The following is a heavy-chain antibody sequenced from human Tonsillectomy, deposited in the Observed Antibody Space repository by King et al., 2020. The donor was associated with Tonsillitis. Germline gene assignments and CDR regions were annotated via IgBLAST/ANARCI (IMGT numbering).Heavy chain of an antibody. J-gene: IGHJ6*02. V-gene: IGHV3-53*01. CDR3: ARDRGWSLYYYYGMDV. CDR1: GFTVSSNY. CDR2: IYSGGST. Sequence: VQLVESGGGLIQPGGSLRLSCAASGFTVSSNYMSWVRQAPGKGLEWVSVIYSGGSTYYADSVKGRFTTSRDNSKNTLYLQMNSLRAEDTAVYYCARDRGWSLYYYYGMDVWGQGTTVTVSS. D-gene: IGHD3-10*01.